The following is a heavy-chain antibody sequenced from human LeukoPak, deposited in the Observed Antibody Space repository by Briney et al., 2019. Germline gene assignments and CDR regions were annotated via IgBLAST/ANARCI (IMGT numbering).Heavy chain of an antibody. CDR2: IYYSGST. V-gene: IGHV4-59*01. CDR1: GGSMSSYY. J-gene: IGHJ3*02. CDR3: AREHINQRAFDI. D-gene: IGHD1-14*01. Sequence: PSETLSLTCTVSGGSMSSYYWSWIRQTPGKGLEWIGYIYYSGSTNYSPSLKSRVTISVDTSKNQFSLKLSSVTAADTAVYYCAREHINQRAFDIWGQGTMVTVSS.